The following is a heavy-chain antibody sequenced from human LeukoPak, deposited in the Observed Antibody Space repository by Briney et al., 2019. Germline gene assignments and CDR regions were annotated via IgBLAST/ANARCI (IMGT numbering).Heavy chain of an antibody. V-gene: IGHV4-59*01. CDR3: ARSLYYGSGSYYKTPRYYGMDV. J-gene: IGHJ6*02. CDR2: IYYSGST. Sequence: SETLSLTCTVSGASIRGYYWSWIRQPPGKGLEWIGYIYYSGSTNYNPSLQSRVTISVDTSKNQFSLKLSSVTAADTAVYYCARSLYYGSGSYYKTPRYYGMDVWGQGTTVTVSS. CDR1: GASIRGYY. D-gene: IGHD3-10*01.